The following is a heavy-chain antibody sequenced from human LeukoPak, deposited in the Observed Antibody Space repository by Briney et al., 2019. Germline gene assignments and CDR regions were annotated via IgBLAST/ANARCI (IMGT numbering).Heavy chain of an antibody. CDR3: ARTTYYYDSTPLDS. D-gene: IGHD3-22*01. Sequence: PGGSLRLSCAASGFTFSSYAMSWVRQAPGKGLGWMAIISYDGSNKYYADSVKGRFTISRDNSKNTLYLQMNSLRAEDTAVYYCARTTYYYDSTPLDSWGQGTLVTVSS. J-gene: IGHJ4*02. CDR1: GFTFSSYA. V-gene: IGHV3-30-3*01. CDR2: ISYDGSNK.